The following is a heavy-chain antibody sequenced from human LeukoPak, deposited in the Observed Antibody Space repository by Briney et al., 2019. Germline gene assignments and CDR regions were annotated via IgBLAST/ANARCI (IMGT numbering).Heavy chain of an antibody. J-gene: IGHJ4*02. D-gene: IGHD3-10*01. CDR1: GFTFSSYA. CDR2: ISRSGGST. Sequence: GGSLRLSCAASGFTFSSYAMSWVRQAPGKGLEWVSAISRSGGSTYYADSVKGRFTISRDNSKNTLYLQMNSLRAEDTAVYYCAKKEAYYYGSGSDYFDYWGQGTLVTVSS. V-gene: IGHV3-23*01. CDR3: AKKEAYYYGSGSDYFDY.